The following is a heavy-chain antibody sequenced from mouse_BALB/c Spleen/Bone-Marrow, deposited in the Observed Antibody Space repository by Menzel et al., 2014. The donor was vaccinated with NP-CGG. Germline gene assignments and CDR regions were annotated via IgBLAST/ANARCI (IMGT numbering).Heavy chain of an antibody. D-gene: IGHD1-1*01. CDR2: INPYNGDT. CDR1: GYSFTGYF. V-gene: IGHV1-20*02. Sequence: VQLQQPGPELVKPGASVKISCKASGYSFTGYFMNWVMQSHGKSLEWIGRINPYNGDTFYNQKFKGKATLTVDKSSSTAHMELRSLASEDSAVYYCTRVTTDWYFDVWGAGTTVNVSS. J-gene: IGHJ1*01. CDR3: TRVTTDWYFDV.